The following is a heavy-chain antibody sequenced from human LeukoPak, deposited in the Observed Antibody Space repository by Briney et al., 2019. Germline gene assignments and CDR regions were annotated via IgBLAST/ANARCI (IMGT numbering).Heavy chain of an antibody. Sequence: SETLSLTCTVSGGSISSGGYYWSWIRQPPGKGLEWIGYIYHSGSTYYNPSLKSRVTISVDTSKNQFSLKLSSVTAADTAVYYCARHEGSSGFPKLFDYWGQGTLVTVSS. V-gene: IGHV4-30-2*01. CDR2: IYHSGST. D-gene: IGHD3-22*01. CDR1: GGSISSGGYY. CDR3: ARHEGSSGFPKLFDY. J-gene: IGHJ4*02.